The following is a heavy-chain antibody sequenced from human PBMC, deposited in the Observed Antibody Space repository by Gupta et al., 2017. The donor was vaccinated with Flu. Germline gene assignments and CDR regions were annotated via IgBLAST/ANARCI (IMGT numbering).Heavy chain of an antibody. D-gene: IGHD6-13*01. Sequence: FDDYAMHWVRQAPGKGLEWVSGISGNSDTIGYADSVKGRFTLSRDTAKNSLYLQMNSLRPEDTALYYCVKDRGYTWDAIDFWGQGTMVTVSS. V-gene: IGHV3-9*01. CDR3: VKDRGYTWDAIDF. CDR1: FDDYA. CDR2: ISGNSDTI. J-gene: IGHJ3*01.